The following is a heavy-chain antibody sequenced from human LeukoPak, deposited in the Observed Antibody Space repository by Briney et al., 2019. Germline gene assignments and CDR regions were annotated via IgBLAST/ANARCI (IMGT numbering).Heavy chain of an antibody. V-gene: IGHV4-30-4*01. J-gene: IGHJ4*02. CDR3: ARHITGTTYDY. CDR2: ISYSGST. CDR1: GVSISSADYY. Sequence: SQTLSLTCTVSGVSISSADYYWSWIRQPPGRGLEWIGYISYSGSTYYNPSLESQLTISVDTSKNQFSLRLTSVTAADTAVYYCARHITGTTYDYWGQGTLVTVSS. D-gene: IGHD1-7*01.